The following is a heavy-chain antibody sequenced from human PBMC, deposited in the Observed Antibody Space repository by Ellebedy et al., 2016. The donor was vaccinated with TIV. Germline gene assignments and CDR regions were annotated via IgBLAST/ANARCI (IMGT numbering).Heavy chain of an antibody. CDR1: GGSISSSSSY. Sequence: MPSETLSLTCTVSGGSISSSSSYWGWIRQPQGKGLGWIGSIYYSGSTYYNPSLKSRVPISVDTSTNQFSLKLSSVTAADTAVYYCATRESAPILYAFYIWGQGTKVPVSS. CDR3: ATRESAPILYAFYI. D-gene: IGHD5-24*01. V-gene: IGHV4-39*01. J-gene: IGHJ3*02. CDR2: IYYSGST.